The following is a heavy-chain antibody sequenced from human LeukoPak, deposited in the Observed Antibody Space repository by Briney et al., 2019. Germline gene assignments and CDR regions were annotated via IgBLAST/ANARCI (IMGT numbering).Heavy chain of an antibody. CDR2: IIPIFGTA. CDR1: GGTFSSYA. V-gene: IGHV1-69*05. Sequence: SVKVSCKASGGTFSSYAISWVRQAPGQGLEWIGGIIPIFGTANYAQEFQGRVTITTDESTSTAYMELSSLRSEDTAVYYCARGRWLQPWGYFDYWGPGTLVTVSS. D-gene: IGHD5-24*01. J-gene: IGHJ4*02. CDR3: ARGRWLQPWGYFDY.